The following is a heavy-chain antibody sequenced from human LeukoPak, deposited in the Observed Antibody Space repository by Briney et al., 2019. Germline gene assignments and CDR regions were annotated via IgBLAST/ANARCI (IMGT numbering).Heavy chain of an antibody. V-gene: IGHV3-48*01. CDR2: ISSNGATT. Sequence: GGSLRLSCAASGFSFSTNSMNWVRQVPGKGLEWISNISSNGATTYYADSVKGRFTISRDNAKNSLYLHMNSLRADDTAVYYCARDTRSLIDYWGQGTPVTVSS. CDR1: GFSFSTNS. D-gene: IGHD1-26*01. CDR3: ARDTRSLIDY. J-gene: IGHJ4*02.